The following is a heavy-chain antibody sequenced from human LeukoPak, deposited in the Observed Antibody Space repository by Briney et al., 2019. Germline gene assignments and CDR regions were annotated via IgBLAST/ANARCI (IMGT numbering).Heavy chain of an antibody. CDR3: AKDHNDFWSGYPPN. CDR2: IGGSGGVT. CDR1: GFTFINHA. V-gene: IGHV3-23*01. Sequence: GGSLRLSCAASGFTFINHAMTWVRQAPGKGLEWVSSIGGSGGVTYYADSVRGRFTISRDNSKNTLYLQMNSLRADDTAVYYCAKDHNDFWSGYPPNWGQGTLVTVSS. D-gene: IGHD3-3*01. J-gene: IGHJ4*02.